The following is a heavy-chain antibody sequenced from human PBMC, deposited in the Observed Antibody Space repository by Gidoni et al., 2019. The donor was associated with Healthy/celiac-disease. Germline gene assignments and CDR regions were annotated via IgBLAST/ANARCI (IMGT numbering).Heavy chain of an antibody. CDR1: GFTFSSYS. CDR2: ISSSSSYI. CDR3: ARVVVAATGWFDP. D-gene: IGHD2-15*01. Sequence: EVQLVESGGGLVKPGGSLRLSGAASGFTFSSYSMNWVRQAPGKGLEWVSSISSSSSYIYYADSVKGRFTISRDNAKNSLYLQMNSLRAEDTAVYYCARVVVAATGWFDPWGQGTLVTVSS. V-gene: IGHV3-21*01. J-gene: IGHJ5*02.